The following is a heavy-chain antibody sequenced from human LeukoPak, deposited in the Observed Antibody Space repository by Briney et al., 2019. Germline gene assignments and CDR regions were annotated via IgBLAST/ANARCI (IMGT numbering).Heavy chain of an antibody. J-gene: IGHJ5*02. CDR1: GFTFSSDG. CDR2: IWYDGSNK. CDR3: AREAVGYSSGRRWFDP. D-gene: IGHD6-19*01. Sequence: GRSLTLSCAASGFTFSSDGMLWVRQAPGKGLEWVAVIWYDGSNKYYADSVKGRFTISRDNSKNTLYLQMNSLRAEDTAVYYCAREAVGYSSGRRWFDPWGQGTLVTVSS. V-gene: IGHV3-33*01.